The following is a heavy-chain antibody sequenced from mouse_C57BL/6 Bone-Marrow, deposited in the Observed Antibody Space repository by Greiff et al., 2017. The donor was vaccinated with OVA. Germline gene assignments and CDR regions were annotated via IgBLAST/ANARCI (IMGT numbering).Heavy chain of an antibody. V-gene: IGHV2-3*01. CDR3: AKPEGLLAWFAY. CDR2: IWGDGST. Sequence: PFLFSPSPPLSLPFPFSFFSLTIYFLIFFLHPPGKGLEWLGVIWGDGSTNDHSALISRLSISKDNSKIQVFLKLNSLQTDDTATYYCAKPEGLLAWFAYWGQGTLVTVSA. D-gene: IGHD2-3*01. CDR1: FFSLTIYF. J-gene: IGHJ3*01.